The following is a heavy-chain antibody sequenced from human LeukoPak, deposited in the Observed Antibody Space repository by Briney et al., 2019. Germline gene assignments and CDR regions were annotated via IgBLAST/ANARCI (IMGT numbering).Heavy chain of an antibody. CDR2: ISYDGSNK. Sequence: PGGSLRLSFAASGFTFSSYGMHWVRQAPGKGLEWVAVISYDGSNKYYADSVKGRFTISRDNSKNTLYLQMNSLRAEDTAVYYCARDARMGSSSWYWFDPWGQGTLVTVSS. CDR3: ARDARMGSSSWYWFDP. V-gene: IGHV3-30*03. J-gene: IGHJ5*02. CDR1: GFTFSSYG. D-gene: IGHD6-13*01.